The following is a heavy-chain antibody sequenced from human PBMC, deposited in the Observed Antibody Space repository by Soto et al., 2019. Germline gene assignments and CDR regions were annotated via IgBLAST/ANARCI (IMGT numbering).Heavy chain of an antibody. J-gene: IGHJ6*02. V-gene: IGHV3-21*01. CDR3: ARDRGSFGSDYYYGMDV. D-gene: IGHD3-10*01. CDR2: ISSSSSYI. Sequence: SLRLSCAASGFTFSSYGTNWVRQAPGKGLEWVSSISSSSSYIYYADSVKGRFTVSRDNAKNSLSLQVNSLRAEDTAVYYCARDRGSFGSDYYYGMDVWGQGTTVTVSS. CDR1: GFTFSSYG.